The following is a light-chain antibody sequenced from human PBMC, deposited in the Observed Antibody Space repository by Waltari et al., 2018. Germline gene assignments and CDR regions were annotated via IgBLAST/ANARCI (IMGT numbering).Light chain of an antibody. CDR1: QSISSSY. CDR2: GAS. V-gene: IGKV3-20*01. J-gene: IGKJ4*01. Sequence: EMVLTQSPVTLSLSPGERAILSCRASQSISSSYLTWFQQKPGQAPGLLIYGASTRVTGIPDRFSGAGSGTNFTLTISRLEPEDFAVYYCQQYGLSPLTFGGGTKVEIK. CDR3: QQYGLSPLT.